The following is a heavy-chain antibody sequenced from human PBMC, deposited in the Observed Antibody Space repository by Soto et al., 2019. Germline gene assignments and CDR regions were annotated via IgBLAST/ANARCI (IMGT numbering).Heavy chain of an antibody. Sequence: SETLSLTCNVSGGSVSSGGYYWSWIRQHPGKGLEWIGYIHYSGSTYYNPSLKSRVTMSIDTSKNLFSLNLSSVTAADTAVYYCARAGGAGSGHDWFDPWRQVTLVTVAS. D-gene: IGHD6-13*01. J-gene: IGHJ5*02. CDR2: IHYSGST. CDR1: GGSVSSGGYY. V-gene: IGHV4-31*03. CDR3: ARAGGAGSGHDWFDP.